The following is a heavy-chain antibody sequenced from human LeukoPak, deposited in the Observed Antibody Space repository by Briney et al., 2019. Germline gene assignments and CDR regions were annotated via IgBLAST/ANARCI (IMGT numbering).Heavy chain of an antibody. CDR2: ISSSGATI. Sequence: PGPSPRPSFAASGSTFSDYKINWIRQTPGKGLEWVSYISSSGATISYADSVKGRFTISRDNAKNSLYLQMNSLRAEDTAVYYCARDEYYYGSGADIWGQGTMVTVSS. V-gene: IGHV3-11*01. J-gene: IGHJ3*02. CDR1: GSTFSDYK. D-gene: IGHD3-10*01. CDR3: ARDEYYYGSGADI.